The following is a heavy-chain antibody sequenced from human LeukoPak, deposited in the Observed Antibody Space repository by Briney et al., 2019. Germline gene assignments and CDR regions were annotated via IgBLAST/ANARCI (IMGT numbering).Heavy chain of an antibody. CDR3: ARDEATVTTVPYYYYMDV. V-gene: IGHV1-69*01. CDR1: GGTFSSYA. CDR2: IIPILGTA. D-gene: IGHD4-17*01. Sequence: ASVKVSCKASGGTFSSYAISWVRQAPGQGLEWMGGIIPILGTANYAQKFQGRVTITADESTSTAYMELSSLRSEDTAVYYCARDEATVTTVPYYYYMDVWGKGTTVTVSS. J-gene: IGHJ6*03.